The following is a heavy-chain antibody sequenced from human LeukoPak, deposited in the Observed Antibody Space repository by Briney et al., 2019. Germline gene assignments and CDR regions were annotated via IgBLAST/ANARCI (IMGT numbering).Heavy chain of an antibody. D-gene: IGHD1-14*01. V-gene: IGHV4-61*08. J-gene: IGHJ4*02. Sequence: PSETLSLTCTVSGGSVSSGGYYWSWIRQPPGKGLEWIGYIYYSGSTNYNPSLKSRVTISVDTSKNQFSLKLSSVTAADTAVYYCAREGRSGTTFDYWGQGTLVTVSS. CDR2: IYYSGST. CDR1: GGSVSSGGYY. CDR3: AREGRSGTTFDY.